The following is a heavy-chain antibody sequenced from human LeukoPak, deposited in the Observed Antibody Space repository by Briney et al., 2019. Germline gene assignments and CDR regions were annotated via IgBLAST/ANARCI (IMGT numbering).Heavy chain of an antibody. D-gene: IGHD3-10*01. CDR3: ARGRLSMVRAPFDY. CDR2: IWYDGSNE. V-gene: IGHV3-33*08. Sequence: GGSLRLSCAASGFTFSSYGMHWVRQAPGKGPEWVAVIWYDGSNEYYGDSVKGRFTISRDNSKNTLYLQMNSLRAEDTAVYYCARGRLSMVRAPFDYWGQGALVTVSS. CDR1: GFTFSSYG. J-gene: IGHJ4*02.